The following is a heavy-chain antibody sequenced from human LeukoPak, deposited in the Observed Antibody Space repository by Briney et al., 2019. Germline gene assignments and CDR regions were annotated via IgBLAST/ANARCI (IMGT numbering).Heavy chain of an antibody. D-gene: IGHD2-2*01. J-gene: IGHJ4*02. CDR2: IYPGDSDT. Sequence: GESLKISCKGSGYSFTSYWIGWVRQMPGKGLEWMGIIYPGDSDTRYSPSFQGQVTISADKSISTAYLQWSSLKASDTAMYYCARQPPGVVVPAALDYWGQGTLVTVSS. V-gene: IGHV5-51*01. CDR1: GYSFTSYW. CDR3: ARQPPGVVVPAALDY.